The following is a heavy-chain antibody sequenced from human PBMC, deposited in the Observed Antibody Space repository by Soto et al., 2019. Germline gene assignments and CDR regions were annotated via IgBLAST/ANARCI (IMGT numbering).Heavy chain of an antibody. CDR2: IYYRAMP. Sequence: SETLSLTCNVSGGSITRGDYYWSWLRQPPGKGLEWIGYIYYRAMPYYNPSLKSRVTISVDTSKNQFSLSMTSVTAADTAVYYCARGSALLFYYFDYWGQGTPVTVSS. CDR3: ARGSALLFYYFDY. V-gene: IGHV4-30-4*01. J-gene: IGHJ4*02. D-gene: IGHD6-13*01. CDR1: GGSITRGDYY.